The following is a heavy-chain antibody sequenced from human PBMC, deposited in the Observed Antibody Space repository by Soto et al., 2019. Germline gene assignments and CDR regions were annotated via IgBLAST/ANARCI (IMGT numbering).Heavy chain of an antibody. CDR2: ISAYNGNT. V-gene: IGHV1-18*01. CDR3: ARARFLEWSANYMDV. J-gene: IGHJ6*03. Sequence: ASVKVSCKASGYTFTSYGISWVRQAPGQGLEWMGWISAYNGNTNYAQKLQGRVTMTTDTSTSTAYMELRSLRSDDTAVYYCARARFLEWSANYMDVWGKGTTVTVSS. CDR1: GYTFTSYG. D-gene: IGHD3-3*01.